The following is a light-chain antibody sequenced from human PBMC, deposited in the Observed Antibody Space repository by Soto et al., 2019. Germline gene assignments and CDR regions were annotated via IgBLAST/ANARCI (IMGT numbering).Light chain of an antibody. V-gene: IGKV1-5*03. CDR3: QQYNSYSTWT. J-gene: IGKJ1*01. CDR2: KAS. Sequence: DIQMTQSPSTLSASVGDRVTITCRASQSISSWLAWYQQKPGKAPKVLIYKASSLESGVPSRFSGSGSGTEFTLTISSLQPDDFANYYCQQYNSYSTWTFGHGTKVEIK. CDR1: QSISSW.